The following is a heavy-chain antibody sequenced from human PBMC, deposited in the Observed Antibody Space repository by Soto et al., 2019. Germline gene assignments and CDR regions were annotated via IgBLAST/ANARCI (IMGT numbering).Heavy chain of an antibody. CDR3: ARGGYDFWSGYYTKGEDY. V-gene: IGHV4-30-4*01. Sequence: SETLSLTCTVSGGSISSGDYYWSWIRQPPGKGLEWIGYIYYSGSTYYNPTLKSRVTISVDTSKNQFSLKLSSVTAADTAVYYCARGGYDFWSGYYTKGEDYWGQGTLVTVSS. CDR2: IYYSGST. D-gene: IGHD3-3*01. CDR1: GGSISSGDYY. J-gene: IGHJ4*02.